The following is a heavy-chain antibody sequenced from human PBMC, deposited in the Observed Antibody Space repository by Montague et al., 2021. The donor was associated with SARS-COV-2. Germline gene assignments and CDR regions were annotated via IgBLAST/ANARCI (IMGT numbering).Heavy chain of an antibody. CDR2: IYYSGST. CDR3: ARLRGDYGGTYDTFDI. V-gene: IGHV4-39*01. D-gene: IGHD4-23*01. J-gene: IGHJ3*02. CDR1: GGSISSRSYY. Sequence: SETLSLTYTVFGGSISSRSYYWGWIRQPPGKGLEWIGSIYYSGSTYYNPSLKSRVTISVDTSKNQFSLKLSSVTAADTAVYYCARLRGDYGGTYDTFDIWGQGTMVTVSS.